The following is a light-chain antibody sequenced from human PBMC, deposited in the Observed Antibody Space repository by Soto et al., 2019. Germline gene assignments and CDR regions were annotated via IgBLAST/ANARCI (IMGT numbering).Light chain of an antibody. Sequence: QSALTQPASVSGSPGQSITISCTGTSSDVGGYNYVSWYQQHPCKAPKLMISGVSNRPSGVSNRFSGSKSGTTASLTISGLQTEDEADYYCSAYTTGVTDVFGTGTKVTVL. CDR1: SSDVGGYNY. V-gene: IGLV2-14*01. CDR3: SAYTTGVTDV. J-gene: IGLJ1*01. CDR2: GVS.